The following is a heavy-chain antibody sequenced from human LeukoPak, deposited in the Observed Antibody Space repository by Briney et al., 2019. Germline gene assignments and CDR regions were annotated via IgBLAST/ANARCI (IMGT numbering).Heavy chain of an antibody. CDR3: VRNIYTSSYYFDY. CDR2: IYYSGST. V-gene: IGHV4-59*01. Sequence: SETLSLTCSVSGGSISSYYWNWIRQPPGKGLEWIGYIYYSGSTNYNPSLKSRLTISIDTSKNQFSLKLNSMTAADTAVYYCVRNIYTSSYYFDYWGQGTLVTVSS. J-gene: IGHJ4*02. D-gene: IGHD6-6*01. CDR1: GGSISSYY.